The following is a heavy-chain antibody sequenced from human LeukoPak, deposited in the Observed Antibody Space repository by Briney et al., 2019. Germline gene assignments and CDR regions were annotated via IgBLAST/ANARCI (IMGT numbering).Heavy chain of an antibody. CDR3: AKESVSYCGSTSCYYFDL. Sequence: GGSLRLSCAASGFTFSSYGMHWVRQAPGKGLEWVAVISYDGSNKYYADSVKGRFTISRDSSKNTLYLQMNSLRAEDTAVYYCAKESVSYCGSTSCYYFDLWGQGTLVIVSS. CDR1: GFTFSSYG. CDR2: ISYDGSNK. D-gene: IGHD2-2*01. V-gene: IGHV3-30*18. J-gene: IGHJ4*02.